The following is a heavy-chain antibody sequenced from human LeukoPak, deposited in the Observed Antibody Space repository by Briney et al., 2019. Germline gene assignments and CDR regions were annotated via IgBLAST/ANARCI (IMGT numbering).Heavy chain of an antibody. CDR3: ATIRWEPETYAEYFQH. J-gene: IGHJ1*01. D-gene: IGHD1-26*01. CDR2: FDPEDGET. V-gene: IGHV1-24*01. Sequence: ASVKVSCKVSGYTLTELSMHWVRQAPGKGLEWMGGFDPEDGETIYAQKFQGRVTMTADTSTDTAYIELSSLRSEDTAVYYCATIRWEPETYAEYFQHWGQGTLVTVSS. CDR1: GYTLTELS.